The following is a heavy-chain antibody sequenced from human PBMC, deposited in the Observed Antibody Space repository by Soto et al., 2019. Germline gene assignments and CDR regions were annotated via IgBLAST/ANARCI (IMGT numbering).Heavy chain of an antibody. CDR1: GFTFDYYW. D-gene: IGHD2-21*02. J-gene: IGHJ4*02. CDR3: ARGGDPDY. CDR2: LQTDGSHP. V-gene: IGHV3-74*01. Sequence: EVQRVESGGGLVQPGGSLRLSCVASGFTFDYYWMHWVRQAPGEGLMWVSRLQTDGSHPDYADSVKGRFTISRDNVKKSQHQQMNNLRVDDAAVYCSARGGDPDYWGQGTLVTVSS.